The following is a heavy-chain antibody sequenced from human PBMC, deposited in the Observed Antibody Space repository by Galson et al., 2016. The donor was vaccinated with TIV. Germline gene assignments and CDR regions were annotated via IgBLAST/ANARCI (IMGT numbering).Heavy chain of an antibody. V-gene: IGHV3-66*01. D-gene: IGHD2-15*01. J-gene: IGHJ6*02. Sequence: SLRLSCAATGISVNINYMTWVRQAPGKGLEWVSLISDGGKKYYRDSVKGRFTISRDNSKNTLYLQMNSLRLEDTAIYYCARERVVDATYYYYYYGMDVWGQGTAVTVSS. CDR1: GISVNINY. CDR3: ARERVVDATYYYYYYGMDV. CDR2: ISDGGKK.